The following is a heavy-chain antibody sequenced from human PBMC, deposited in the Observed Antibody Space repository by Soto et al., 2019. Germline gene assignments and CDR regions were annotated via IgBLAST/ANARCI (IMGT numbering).Heavy chain of an antibody. CDR1: GFTFDSYA. Sequence: GGSLRLSCAASGFTFDSYAVHWVRQAPGKGLEWVAIVSYDESHKYYADSVKGRFTISRDNSKNTLYLQMSSLRAEDTAVYYCARPLTTGTNTNFAYWGQGTLVTVSS. V-gene: IGHV3-30*04. J-gene: IGHJ4*02. D-gene: IGHD4-17*01. CDR3: ARPLTTGTNTNFAY. CDR2: VSYDESHK.